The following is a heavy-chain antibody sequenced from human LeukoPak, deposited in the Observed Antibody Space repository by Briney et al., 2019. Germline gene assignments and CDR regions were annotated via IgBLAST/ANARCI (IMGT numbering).Heavy chain of an antibody. CDR3: AREAERRYCSSTSCYYAGADDYYYMGV. CDR1: GGSISSGDYY. D-gene: IGHD2-2*01. V-gene: IGHV4-30-4*08. Sequence: SETLSLTCTVSGGSISSGDYYWSWIRQPPGKGLEWIGYIYYSGSTYYNPSLKSRVTISVDTSKNQFSLKLSSVTAADTAVYYCAREAERRYCSSTSCYYAGADDYYYMGVWGKGTTVTVSS. J-gene: IGHJ6*03. CDR2: IYYSGST.